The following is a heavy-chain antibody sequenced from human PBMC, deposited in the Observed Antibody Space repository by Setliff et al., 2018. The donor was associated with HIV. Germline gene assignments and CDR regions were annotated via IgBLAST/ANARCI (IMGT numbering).Heavy chain of an antibody. CDR1: GGTFSSYD. J-gene: IGHJ5*02. V-gene: IGHV1-8*03. CDR3: ARDWLMIRGVSWFDP. Sequence: GASVKVSCKASGGTFSSYDINWVRQATGQGLEWMGWMNPNSGNTGYAQKFQGRVTITSDPVAPMVFLTLSSLRSEDTALYYCARDWLMIRGVSWFDPWGQGTLVTVSS. CDR2: MNPNSGNT. D-gene: IGHD3-10*01.